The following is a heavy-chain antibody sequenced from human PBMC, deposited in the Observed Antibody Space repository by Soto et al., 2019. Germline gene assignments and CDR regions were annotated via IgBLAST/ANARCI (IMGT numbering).Heavy chain of an antibody. CDR3: ARSYRKARPFDY. V-gene: IGHV1-18*01. CDR2: ISAYNGNT. J-gene: IGHJ4*02. Sequence: ASVKVSCKASGYTFTSYGISWVRQAPGQGLEWMGWISAYNGNTNYAQKLQGRVTMTTDTSTSTGYMELRSLRSDDTAVYYCARSYRKARPFDYWGQGTLVTVSS. CDR1: GYTFTSYG. D-gene: IGHD3-16*02.